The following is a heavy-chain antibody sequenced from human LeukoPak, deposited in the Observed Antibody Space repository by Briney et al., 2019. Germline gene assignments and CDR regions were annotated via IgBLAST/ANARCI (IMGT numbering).Heavy chain of an antibody. Sequence: GASVKVSCKASGYTFRSFDVNWVRQATGQGLEWVGWMNPNSGNTGYAQEFQGRVIMTRNTSINTAYMEVSGLTSEDTAVYYCARAPSPASYAMDVWGQGTTVTVSS. CDR1: GYTFRSFD. CDR2: MNPNSGNT. CDR3: ARAPSPASYAMDV. J-gene: IGHJ6*02. V-gene: IGHV1-8*01.